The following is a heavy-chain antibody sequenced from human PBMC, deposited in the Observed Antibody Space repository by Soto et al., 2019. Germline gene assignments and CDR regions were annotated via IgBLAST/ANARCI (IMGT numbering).Heavy chain of an antibody. D-gene: IGHD3-22*01. Sequence: EVQLVESGGGLVQPGRSLRLSCAASGFTFDDYAMHWVRQAPGKGLEWVSGISWNSGSIGYADSVKGRFTISRDNAKNYLYLQMNSLRAEDTALYYCAKEVYYYSSGYFFDYWGQGTLVTVSS. J-gene: IGHJ4*02. CDR1: GFTFDDYA. CDR3: AKEVYYYSSGYFFDY. V-gene: IGHV3-9*01. CDR2: ISWNSGSI.